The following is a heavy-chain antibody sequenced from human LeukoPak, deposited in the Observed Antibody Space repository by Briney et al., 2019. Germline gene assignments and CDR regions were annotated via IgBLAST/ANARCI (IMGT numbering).Heavy chain of an antibody. Sequence: SETLSLTCTVSGGSISSSSYYWGWIRQPPGKGLEWIGEINHSGSTNYNPSLKSRVTISVDTSKNQFSLKLSSVTAADTAVYYCARENTEGITMVRGNYGMDVWGQGTTVTVSS. CDR2: INHSGST. CDR1: GGSISSSSYY. CDR3: ARENTEGITMVRGNYGMDV. V-gene: IGHV4-39*07. J-gene: IGHJ6*02. D-gene: IGHD3-10*01.